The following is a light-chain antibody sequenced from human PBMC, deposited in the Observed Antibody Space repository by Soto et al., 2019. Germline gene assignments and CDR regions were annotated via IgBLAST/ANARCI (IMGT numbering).Light chain of an antibody. V-gene: IGKV3-20*01. CDR1: QSVSSNF. CDR3: QQYGSSPRT. Sequence: EIVLTQPPGTLSLSPGERATLSCRASQSVSSNFLAWYQQKPGQAPRLLIYGASNRATGFPDRFSGSGSGTDFTLTITRLEPEDFAVYFCQQYGSSPRTFGQGTKVDIK. J-gene: IGKJ1*01. CDR2: GAS.